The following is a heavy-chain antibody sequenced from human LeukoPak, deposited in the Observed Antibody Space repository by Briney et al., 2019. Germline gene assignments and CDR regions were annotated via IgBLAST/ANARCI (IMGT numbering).Heavy chain of an antibody. CDR3: ARDPRVGRKAGTRRYTTSYFDY. CDR2: IYYSGST. CDR1: GGSISSGGYY. D-gene: IGHD6-13*01. Sequence: SETLSLTCAVSGGSISSGGYYWSWIRQPPGKGLEWIVYIYYSGSTNYNPSLKSRVTISVDTSKNQFSLKLSSVTAADTAVYYCARDPRVGRKAGTRRYTTSYFDYWGQGTLVTVSS. J-gene: IGHJ4*02. V-gene: IGHV4-61*08.